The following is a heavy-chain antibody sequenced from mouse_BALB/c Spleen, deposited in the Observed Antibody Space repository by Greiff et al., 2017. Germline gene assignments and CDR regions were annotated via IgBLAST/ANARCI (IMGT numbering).Heavy chain of an antibody. CDR2: ISYSGST. D-gene: IGHD2-3*01. V-gene: IGHV3-2*02. CDR1: GYSITSDYA. Sequence: VQLQQSGPGLVKPSQSLSLTCTVTGYSITSDYAWNWIRQFPGNKLEWMGYISYSGSTSYNPSLKSRISITRDTSKNQFFLQLNSVTTEDTATYYCARCYDGYDAMDYWGQGTSVTVSS. CDR3: ARCYDGYDAMDY. J-gene: IGHJ4*01.